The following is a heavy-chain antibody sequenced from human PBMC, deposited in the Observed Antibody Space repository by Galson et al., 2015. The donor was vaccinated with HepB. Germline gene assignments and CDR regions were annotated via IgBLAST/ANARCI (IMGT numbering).Heavy chain of an antibody. Sequence: ETLSLTCTVSGGSISSYYWSWIRQPPGKGLEWIGYIYYSGSTNYNPSLKSRVTISVDTSKNQFSLKLSSVTAADTAVYYCASISRLPEPAAGKIGYYGMDVWGQGTTVTVSS. J-gene: IGHJ6*02. CDR3: ASISRLPEPAAGKIGYYGMDV. CDR2: IYYSGST. V-gene: IGHV4-59*08. CDR1: GGSISSYY. D-gene: IGHD6-13*01.